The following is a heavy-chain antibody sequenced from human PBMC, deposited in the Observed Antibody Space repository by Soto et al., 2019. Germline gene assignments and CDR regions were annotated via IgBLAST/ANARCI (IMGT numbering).Heavy chain of an antibody. J-gene: IGHJ6*02. CDR1: RYTFTSYW. Sequence: GESLKISCKGSRYTFTSYWIGWVRQMPGKGLEWMGIIYPGDSDTRYSPSFQGQVTISADKSISTAYLQWSSLKASDTAMYYCARHGIVTGINDYGMDVWGQGTTVTVSS. D-gene: IGHD3-9*01. V-gene: IGHV5-51*01. CDR3: ARHGIVTGINDYGMDV. CDR2: IYPGDSDT.